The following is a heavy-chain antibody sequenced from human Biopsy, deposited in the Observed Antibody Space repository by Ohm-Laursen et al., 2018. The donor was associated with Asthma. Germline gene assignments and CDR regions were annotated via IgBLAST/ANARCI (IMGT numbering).Heavy chain of an antibody. D-gene: IGHD6-19*01. Sequence: SLRLSCSAPGFTVSRDHMFWVRQAPGKGLEWVSVIYSGGTSHTADSVRGRFTISRDFSKNTLHLQMRSLRVEDTAVYYCARGDSSGWSHYYFDYWGQGTLVTVSS. CDR1: GFTVSRDH. CDR2: IYSGGTS. V-gene: IGHV3-53*01. CDR3: ARGDSSGWSHYYFDY. J-gene: IGHJ4*02.